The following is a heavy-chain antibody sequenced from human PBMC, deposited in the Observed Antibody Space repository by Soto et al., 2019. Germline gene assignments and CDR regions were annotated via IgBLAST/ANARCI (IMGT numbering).Heavy chain of an antibody. V-gene: IGHV3-7*01. CDR3: ARDPFLARYCSSTSCWTSRAVRAFDI. D-gene: IGHD2-2*01. J-gene: IGHJ3*02. Sequence: PGGSLRLSCAASGFTFSRYWMSWVRQAPGKGLEWVANIKQDGSEKYYVDSVKGRFTISRDNAKNSLYLQMNSLRAEDTAVYYCARDPFLARYCSSTSCWTSRAVRAFDIWGQGTMVTVSS. CDR1: GFTFSRYW. CDR2: IKQDGSEK.